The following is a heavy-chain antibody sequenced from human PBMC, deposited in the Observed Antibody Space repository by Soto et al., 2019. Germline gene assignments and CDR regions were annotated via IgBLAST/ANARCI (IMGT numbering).Heavy chain of an antibody. CDR1: GGSISSGGYY. V-gene: IGHV4-31*03. J-gene: IGHJ4*02. D-gene: IGHD5-12*01. Sequence: QVQLQESGPGLVKPSQTLSLTCTVSGGSISSGGYYWSWIRQHPGKGLEWIGYIYYSGSTYYNPSLKSRVTISVDTSKNQCSLKLSSVTAADTAVYYCARGVGGYSGYDFSYFDYWGQGTLVTVSS. CDR3: ARGVGGYSGYDFSYFDY. CDR2: IYYSGST.